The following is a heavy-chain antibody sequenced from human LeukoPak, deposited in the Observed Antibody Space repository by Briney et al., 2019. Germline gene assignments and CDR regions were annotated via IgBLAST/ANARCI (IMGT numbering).Heavy chain of an antibody. J-gene: IGHJ4*02. V-gene: IGHV4-59*01. CDR2: IYYSGST. CDR3: ARDKGMYYYGSGSYSRSYYFDY. CDR1: GGSISSYY. D-gene: IGHD3-10*01. Sequence: NLSETLSLTCTVSGGSISSYYWSWIRQPPGKGLEWIGYIYYSGSTNYNPSLKSRVTISVDTSKNQFSLKLSSVTAADTAVYYCARDKGMYYYGSGSYSRSYYFDYWGQGTLVTVSS.